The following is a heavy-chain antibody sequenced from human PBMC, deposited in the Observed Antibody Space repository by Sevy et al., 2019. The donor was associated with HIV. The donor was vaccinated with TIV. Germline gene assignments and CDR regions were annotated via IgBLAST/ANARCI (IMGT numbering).Heavy chain of an antibody. D-gene: IGHD3-10*01. J-gene: IGHJ4*02. V-gene: IGHV4-39*01. CDR2: VYYSGPS. CDR3: AKQRRGRGIDY. CDR1: GGSFTRTTHY. Sequence: SETLSLTCTVSGGSFTRTTHYWSWIRQPPGKGLESIGSVYYSGPSHYNTSLKSRCTISVDTSKNHFSLILTSVTAADTAVYYCAKQRRGRGIDYWGQGALVTVSS.